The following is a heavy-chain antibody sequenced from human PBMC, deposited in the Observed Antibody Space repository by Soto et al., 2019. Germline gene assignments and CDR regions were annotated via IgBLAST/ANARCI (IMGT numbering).Heavy chain of an antibody. V-gene: IGHV4-39*01. D-gene: IGHD4-17*01. CDR1: GGSISSSSYY. Sequence: QLQLQESGPGLVKPSETLCLTCTVSGGSISSSSYYWGWIRQPPGKGLEWIGSIYYSGSTYYNPSLKSRVTISVDTSKNQFSLKLSSVTAADTAVYYCARRQDYGGKYNWFDPWGQGTLVTVSS. J-gene: IGHJ5*02. CDR2: IYYSGST. CDR3: ARRQDYGGKYNWFDP.